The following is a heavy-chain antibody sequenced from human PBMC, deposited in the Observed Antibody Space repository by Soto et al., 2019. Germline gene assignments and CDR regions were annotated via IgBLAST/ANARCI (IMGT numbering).Heavy chain of an antibody. J-gene: IGHJ4*02. V-gene: IGHV3-23*01. D-gene: IGHD4-17*01. CDR2: ISGSGGST. CDR1: GFTFSSYA. CDR3: AKPHDYGDSRSRAFDY. Sequence: PVGSLRLSCAASGFTFSSYAMSWVRQAPGKGLEWVSAISGSGGSTYYADSVKGRFTISRDNSKNTLYLQMNSLRAEDTAVYYCAKPHDYGDSRSRAFDYWGQGTLVTVSS.